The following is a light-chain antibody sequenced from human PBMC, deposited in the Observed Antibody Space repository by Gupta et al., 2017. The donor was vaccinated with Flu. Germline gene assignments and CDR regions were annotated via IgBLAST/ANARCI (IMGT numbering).Light chain of an antibody. CDR3: QQRSNWPT. CDR1: QSVSNY. J-gene: IGKJ1*01. V-gene: IGKV3-11*01. Sequence: SPSTLSLSPGERATLSCRASQSVSNYLAWYQQKPGQAPMLLIYDTSNRATGIPAMFSGSGSGTDFTLTISSLEPEDFAVYYCQQRSNWPTFGQGTKVE. CDR2: DTS.